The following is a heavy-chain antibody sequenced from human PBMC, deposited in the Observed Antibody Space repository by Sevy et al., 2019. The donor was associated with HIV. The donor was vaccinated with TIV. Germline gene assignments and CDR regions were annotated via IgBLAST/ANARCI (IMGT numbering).Heavy chain of an antibody. CDR1: GGSISSGDYY. Sequence: SETLSLTCTVSGGSISSGDYYWSWIRQPPGKGLEWIGYIYYSGSTYYNPSLKSRVTISVDTSKNQFSLKLSSVTAADTAVYYCAREGRSGYYPFDYLGQGTLVTVSS. CDR3: AREGRSGYYPFDY. J-gene: IGHJ4*02. CDR2: IYYSGST. D-gene: IGHD3-22*01. V-gene: IGHV4-30-4*01.